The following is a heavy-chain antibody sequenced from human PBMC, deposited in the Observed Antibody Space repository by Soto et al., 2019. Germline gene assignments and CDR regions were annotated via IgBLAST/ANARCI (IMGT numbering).Heavy chain of an antibody. Sequence: SEPLSVTCTVSGGSVCSGSYYWSWIRQPPGKGLEWIGYIYYSGSTNYNPSLKSRVTISVDTSKNQFSLKLSSVTAADTAVYYCARSSPERSGSYPTEYWGQGTLVTVSS. CDR3: ARSSPERSGSYPTEY. V-gene: IGHV4-61*01. CDR2: IYYSGST. J-gene: IGHJ4*02. D-gene: IGHD1-26*01. CDR1: GGSVCSGSYY.